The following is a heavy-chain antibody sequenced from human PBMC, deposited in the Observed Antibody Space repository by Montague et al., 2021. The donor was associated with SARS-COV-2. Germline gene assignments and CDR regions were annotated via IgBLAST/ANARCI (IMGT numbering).Heavy chain of an antibody. V-gene: IGHV4-39*01. CDR3: ARQGDQLLLEYWFDP. CDR1: GGSISSSSYY. CDR2: IYYSGST. D-gene: IGHD2-2*01. J-gene: IGHJ5*02. Sequence: SKTLSLTCTVSGGSISSSSYYWGWIRQPPGKGLEWIGSIYYSGSTYYNPSLKSRVTISVDTSKNQFSLKLSSVTAADTAVYYCARQGDQLLLEYWFDPWGQGTRVTVSS.